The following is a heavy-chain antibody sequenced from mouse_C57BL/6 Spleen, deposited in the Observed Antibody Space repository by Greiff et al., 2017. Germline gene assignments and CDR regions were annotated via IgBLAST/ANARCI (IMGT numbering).Heavy chain of an antibody. Sequence: EVQRVESGGDLVKPGGSLKLSCAASGFTFSSYGMSWVRQTPDKRLEWVATISSGGSYTYYPDSVKGRFTISRDTAKNTLNLQMSSLKSEDTAMYYCARHRGYDGFSPDYWGQGTTLTVSS. CDR1: GFTFSSYG. CDR3: ARHRGYDGFSPDY. V-gene: IGHV5-6*01. J-gene: IGHJ2*01. CDR2: ISSGGSYT. D-gene: IGHD2-3*01.